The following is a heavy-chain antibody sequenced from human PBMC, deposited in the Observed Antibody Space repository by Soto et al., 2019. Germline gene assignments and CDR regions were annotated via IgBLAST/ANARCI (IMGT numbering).Heavy chain of an antibody. D-gene: IGHD3-9*01. CDR1: GYTFTSYA. CDR3: ASADHILTGYFDY. CDR2: INAGNGNT. Sequence: ASVKVSCKASGYTFTSYAMHWVRQAPGQRLEWMGWINAGNGNTKYSQKFQGRVTITRDTSASTAYMELSSLRSEDTAVYYSASADHILTGYFDYWGQGTLVTVSS. J-gene: IGHJ4*02. V-gene: IGHV1-3*01.